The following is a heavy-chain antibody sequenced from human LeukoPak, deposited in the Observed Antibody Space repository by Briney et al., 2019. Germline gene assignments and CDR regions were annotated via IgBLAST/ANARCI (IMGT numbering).Heavy chain of an antibody. Sequence: GGSLRLSCAASSISFSSYAMNWVRQAPGKGLEWVSAISASGGDTCYADSVKGRFTVSRDNSKNTLYLQMNSLRAEDTAVYYCAKDAAVAGTPIVWYFDLWGRGTLVTVSS. CDR1: SISFSSYA. V-gene: IGHV3-23*01. CDR3: AKDAAVAGTPIVWYFDL. J-gene: IGHJ2*01. D-gene: IGHD6-19*01. CDR2: ISASGGDT.